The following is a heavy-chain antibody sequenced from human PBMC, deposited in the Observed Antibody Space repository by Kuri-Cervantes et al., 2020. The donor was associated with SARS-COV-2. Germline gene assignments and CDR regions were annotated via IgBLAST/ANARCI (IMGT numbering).Heavy chain of an antibody. Sequence: LSLTCAASGFTFSSYAMHWVRQAPGKGLEWVAVISYDGSNKYYADSVKGRFTISRDNSKNTLYLQMNSLRAEDTAVYYCARGPPEYQLLNTAFDIWGQGTMVTVSS. CDR1: GFTFSSYA. CDR2: ISYDGSNK. CDR3: ARGPPEYQLLNTAFDI. J-gene: IGHJ3*02. D-gene: IGHD2-2*01. V-gene: IGHV3-30-3*01.